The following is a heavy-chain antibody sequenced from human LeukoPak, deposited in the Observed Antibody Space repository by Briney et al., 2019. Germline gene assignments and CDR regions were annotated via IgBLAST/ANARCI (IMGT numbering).Heavy chain of an antibody. CDR3: AAAERRGAGSVSYHAIEY. CDR2: IYTSGST. Sequence: PSETLSLTCTVSGDSIVTDYWSWIRQPAGKGLEWIGRIYTSGSTNYNPSLKSRVTVSVDMSKNQFSLKLSSVTAADTAVYYCAAAERRGAGSVSYHAIEYWGQGTLVTVSS. J-gene: IGHJ4*02. V-gene: IGHV4-4*07. CDR1: GDSIVTDY. D-gene: IGHD3-10*01.